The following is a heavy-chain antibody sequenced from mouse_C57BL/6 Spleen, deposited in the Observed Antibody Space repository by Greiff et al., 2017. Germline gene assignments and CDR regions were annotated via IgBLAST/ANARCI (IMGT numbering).Heavy chain of an antibody. D-gene: IGHD2-3*01. Sequence: EVQGVESGAELVKPGASVKLSCTASGFNIKDYYMHWVKQRTEQGLEWIGRIDPEDGETKYAPKFQGKATITADTSSNTAYLQLSSLTSEDTAVYYCAFGAVGYYIGGYFDYWGQGTTLTVSS. CDR1: GFNIKDYY. V-gene: IGHV14-2*01. CDR3: AFGAVGYYIGGYFDY. J-gene: IGHJ2*01. CDR2: IDPEDGET.